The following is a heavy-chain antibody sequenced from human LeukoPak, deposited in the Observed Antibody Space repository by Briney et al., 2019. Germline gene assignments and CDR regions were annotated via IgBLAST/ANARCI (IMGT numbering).Heavy chain of an antibody. D-gene: IGHD2-15*01. CDR1: GFTFSSYA. Sequence: PGGSLRLSCAASGFTFSSYAMTWVRQAPGKGLEWVSAISGSGGSSYYADSVKGRFTISRYNSKTKLYLQMNSLRAEDMAVYYCARNTAVAPGWYFDLWGRGTLVTVSS. CDR3: ARNTAVAPGWYFDL. CDR2: ISGSGGSS. V-gene: IGHV3-23*01. J-gene: IGHJ2*01.